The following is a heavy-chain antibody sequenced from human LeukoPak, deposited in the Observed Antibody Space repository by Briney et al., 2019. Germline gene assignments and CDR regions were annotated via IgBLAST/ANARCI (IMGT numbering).Heavy chain of an antibody. D-gene: IGHD6-6*01. CDR2: ISDSGGST. CDR3: AKHIAARPSYFDY. Sequence: PGGSLRLFCAASGFTFSNYAMSWVRQAPGKGLECVSVISDSGGSTDYADSVKGRFTISRDNSKNTLYLQMNSLRAEDTAVYYCAKHIAARPSYFDYWGQGTLVTVSS. J-gene: IGHJ4*02. V-gene: IGHV3-23*01. CDR1: GFTFSNYA.